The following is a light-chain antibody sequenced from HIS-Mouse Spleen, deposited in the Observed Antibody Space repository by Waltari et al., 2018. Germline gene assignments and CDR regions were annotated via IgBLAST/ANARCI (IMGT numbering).Light chain of an antibody. CDR2: DVS. CDR3: CSYAGSYTGV. Sequence: QSALTQPRSVSGSPGQSVTISCTGTSSDVGGFNYVPWYQQNPGKAPKLMIYDVSKRPSGVPDRFSGSKSGNTASLTISGLQADDEADYYCCSYAGSYTGVFGTGTKVTVL. V-gene: IGLV2-11*01. CDR1: SSDVGGFNY. J-gene: IGLJ1*01.